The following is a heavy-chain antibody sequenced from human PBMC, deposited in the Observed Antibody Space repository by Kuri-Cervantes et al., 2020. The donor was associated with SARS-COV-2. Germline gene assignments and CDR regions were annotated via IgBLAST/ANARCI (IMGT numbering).Heavy chain of an antibody. CDR3: AHRRETRWDYGGNLDY. J-gene: IGHJ4*02. CDR2: IYWDDDK. V-gene: IGHV2-5*02. D-gene: IGHD4-23*01. CDR1: GFSLSTSGVG. Sequence: SGPTLVKPTQTLTLTCTFSGFSLSTSGVGVGWIRQPPGKALEWLALIYWDDDKRYSPSLKSRLTITKDTSKNQVVLTMTNMDPVDTATYYCAHRRETRWDYGGNLDYWGQGTLVTVSS.